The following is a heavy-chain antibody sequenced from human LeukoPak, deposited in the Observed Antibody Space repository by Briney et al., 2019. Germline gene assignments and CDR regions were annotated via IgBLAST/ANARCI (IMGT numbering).Heavy chain of an antibody. Sequence: ASVKVSCKASGYTFTSYGISWVRQAPGQGLEWMGWISAYNGNTNYAQKLRGRVTMTTDTSTSTAYMELRSLRSDDTAVYYCARQYYYDSSGYYIFDYWGQGTLVTVSS. J-gene: IGHJ4*02. CDR1: GYTFTSYG. CDR2: ISAYNGNT. CDR3: ARQYYYDSSGYYIFDY. V-gene: IGHV1-18*01. D-gene: IGHD3-22*01.